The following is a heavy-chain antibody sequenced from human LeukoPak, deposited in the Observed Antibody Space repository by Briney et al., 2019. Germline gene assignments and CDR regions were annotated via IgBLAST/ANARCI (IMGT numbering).Heavy chain of an antibody. V-gene: IGHV4-59*08. CDR2: IYSNGAT. J-gene: IGHJ6*02. D-gene: IGHD2/OR15-2a*01. CDR3: ARHDREALYQHGMDV. CDR1: GGSISGYY. Sequence: SETLSLTCSVSGGSISGYYWSYIRQAPGKGLEWIGYIYSNGATLYSPSFKSRVTMSVDMSKNQVSLKLSSVTAADTAVYLCARHDREALYQHGMDVWGQGTAVTVSS.